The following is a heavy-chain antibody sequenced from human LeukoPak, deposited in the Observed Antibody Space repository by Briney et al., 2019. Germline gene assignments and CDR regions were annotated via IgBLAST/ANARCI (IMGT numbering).Heavy chain of an antibody. J-gene: IGHJ4*02. V-gene: IGHV3-30-3*01. CDR2: ISYDGSNQ. CDR3: ARYLYDSSGLY. CDR1: GFTFSSYA. Sequence: GRSLRLSCAASGFTFSSYAMHWVRQAPGKGLQWVVVISYDGSNQYYADSVKGRFTISRDNAKNSLYLQMNSLRAEDTAVYYCARYLYDSSGLYWGQGTLVTVSS. D-gene: IGHD3-22*01.